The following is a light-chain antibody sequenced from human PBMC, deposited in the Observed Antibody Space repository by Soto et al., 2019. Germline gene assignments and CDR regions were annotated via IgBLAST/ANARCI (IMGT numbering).Light chain of an antibody. V-gene: IGLV2-8*01. CDR3: SSYAGGNNWV. J-gene: IGLJ3*02. CDR1: SSDVGRYNY. CDR2: EVS. Sequence: SALTQPPSASGSPGQSVTISCTGTSSDVGRYNYVSWYQQHPGKAPKLMIYEVSKRPSGVPDRFSGSKSGNTASLTVSGLQAEDEADYYCSSYAGGNNWVFGGGTKLTVL.